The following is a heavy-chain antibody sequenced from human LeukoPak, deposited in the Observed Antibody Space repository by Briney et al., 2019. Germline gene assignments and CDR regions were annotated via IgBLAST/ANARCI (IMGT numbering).Heavy chain of an antibody. Sequence: SETLSLTCAVYGGSFSGYYWSWIRQPPGKGLEWIGEINHSGSTNYNPSLKSRVTISVDTSKNQFPLKLSSVTAADTAVYYCASAGFGELRPHDYWGQGTLVTVSS. CDR2: INHSGST. CDR3: ASAGFGELRPHDY. J-gene: IGHJ4*02. D-gene: IGHD3-10*01. V-gene: IGHV4-34*01. CDR1: GGSFSGYY.